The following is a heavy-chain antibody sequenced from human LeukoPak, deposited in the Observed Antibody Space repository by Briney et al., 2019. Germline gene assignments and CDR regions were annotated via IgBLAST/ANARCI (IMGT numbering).Heavy chain of an antibody. CDR1: GGSISSYY. V-gene: IGHV4-59*01. CDR2: IYYSGST. D-gene: IGHD3-16*01. J-gene: IGHJ4*02. CDR3: ARDRDLGYFDY. Sequence: SETLSLTCTVSGGSISSYYWSWIRQPPGKGLEWIGYIYYSGSTNYNPSLKSRVTISVDTSKNQFSLKLNSVTAADTAVYYCARDRDLGYFDYWGQGTLVTVSS.